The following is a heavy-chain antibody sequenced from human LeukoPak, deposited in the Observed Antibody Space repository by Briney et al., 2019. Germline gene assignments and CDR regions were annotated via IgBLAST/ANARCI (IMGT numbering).Heavy chain of an antibody. V-gene: IGHV4-34*01. Sequence: SETLSLTCAVYGGSFSGYYWSWIRQPPGKGLEWIGEINHSGSTNYNPSLKSRVTISVDTSKNQFSLKLSSVTAADTAVYYCARDYFRCSSTSCYSVYFDYWGQGTLVTVSS. CDR1: GGSFSGYY. D-gene: IGHD2-2*02. J-gene: IGHJ4*02. CDR2: INHSGST. CDR3: ARDYFRCSSTSCYSVYFDY.